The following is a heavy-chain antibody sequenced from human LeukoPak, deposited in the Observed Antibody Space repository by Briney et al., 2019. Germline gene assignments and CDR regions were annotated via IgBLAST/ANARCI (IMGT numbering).Heavy chain of an antibody. V-gene: IGHV3-74*01. Sequence: PGGSLRLSCAASGFTFSSYGMHWVRQAPGKGLVWVSRINSDGSSTSYADSVKGRFTISRDNAKNTLYLQMNSLRAEDTAVYYCARDHHCSSTSCHSDAFDIWGQGTMVTVSS. CDR2: INSDGSST. D-gene: IGHD2-2*01. CDR1: GFTFSSYG. J-gene: IGHJ3*02. CDR3: ARDHHCSSTSCHSDAFDI.